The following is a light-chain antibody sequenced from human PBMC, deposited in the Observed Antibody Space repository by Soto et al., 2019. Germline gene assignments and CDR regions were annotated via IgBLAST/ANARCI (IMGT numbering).Light chain of an antibody. CDR2: DAS. J-gene: IGKJ5*01. Sequence: EIVLTQSPATLSLSPGERATLSCRASQSVSSYLAWYQQKPGQATRLLIYDASNRDTGIPDRVSGSGSGTDVTLTISSLEPEDLAVYYGQQYGSSPFTFGQGTRLEI. V-gene: IGKV3-11*01. CDR3: QQYGSSPFT. CDR1: QSVSSY.